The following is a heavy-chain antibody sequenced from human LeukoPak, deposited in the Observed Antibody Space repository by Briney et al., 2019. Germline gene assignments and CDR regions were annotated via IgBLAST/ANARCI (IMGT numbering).Heavy chain of an antibody. J-gene: IGHJ5*02. V-gene: IGHV4-39*01. D-gene: IGHD6-6*01. Sequence: SETLSLTCTVSGGSISSSSYYWGWIRQPPGKGLEWIGSIYYSGSTYYNPSLRSRVTISVDTSKNQFSLKLSSVTAADTAVYYCARQSSSSSNWFDPWGQGTLVTVSS. CDR1: GGSISSSSYY. CDR2: IYYSGST. CDR3: ARQSSSSSNWFDP.